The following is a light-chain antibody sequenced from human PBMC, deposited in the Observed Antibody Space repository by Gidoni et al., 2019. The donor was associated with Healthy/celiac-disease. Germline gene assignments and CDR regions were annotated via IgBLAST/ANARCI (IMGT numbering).Light chain of an antibody. V-gene: IGKV3-20*01. CDR1: QSVSSSY. J-gene: IGKJ1*01. CDR2: GAS. Sequence: EIVLTQSPGTLSLSPGERATLSCRASQSVSSSYLACYQQKPGQAPRLLIYGASSRATGIPDRFSGSGSGTDFTLTISRLEPEDFAVYYCQQGRTFGQGTKVEIK. CDR3: QQGRT.